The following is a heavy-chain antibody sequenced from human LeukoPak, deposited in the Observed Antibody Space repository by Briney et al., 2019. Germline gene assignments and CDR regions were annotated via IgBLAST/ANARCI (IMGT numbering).Heavy chain of an antibody. J-gene: IGHJ4*02. CDR1: GGSISSSSYY. CDR2: IYYSGST. Sequence: SETLSLTCTVSGGSISSSSYYWGWIRQPPGKGLEWIGSIYYSGSTYYNPSLKSRVTISVDTSKNQFSLKLSSVTDADTAVYYCARHSDYYDSYFDYWGQGTLVTVSS. V-gene: IGHV4-39*01. D-gene: IGHD3-22*01. CDR3: ARHSDYYDSYFDY.